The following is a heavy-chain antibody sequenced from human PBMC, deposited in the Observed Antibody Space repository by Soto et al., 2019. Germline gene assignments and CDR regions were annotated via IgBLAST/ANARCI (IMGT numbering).Heavy chain of an antibody. J-gene: IGHJ4*02. CDR2: ISYDGSNK. Sequence: TGGSLRLSCAASGFTFSSYGMHWVRQAPGKGLEWVAVISYDGSNKYYADSVKGRFTISRDNSKNTLYLQMNSLRAEDTAVYYCAKDRFAAAVPFDYWGQGTLVTVSS. V-gene: IGHV3-30*18. CDR1: GFTFSSYG. D-gene: IGHD6-13*01. CDR3: AKDRFAAAVPFDY.